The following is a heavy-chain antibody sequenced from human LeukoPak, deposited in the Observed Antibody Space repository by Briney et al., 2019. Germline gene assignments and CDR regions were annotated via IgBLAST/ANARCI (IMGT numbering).Heavy chain of an antibody. CDR1: GGTFNKYA. CDR3: ARSLRIVGATLSGLGYFDY. J-gene: IGHJ4*02. CDR2: IIPIFGTA. D-gene: IGHD1-26*01. V-gene: IGHV1-69*01. Sequence: ASVKVSFMASGGTFNKYAISWVRQAPGQGGEWMGGIIPIFGTANYAQKFQGRVTITADESTSAAYMELSSLRSEDTAVYYCARSLRIVGATLSGLGYFDYWGQGTLVTVSS.